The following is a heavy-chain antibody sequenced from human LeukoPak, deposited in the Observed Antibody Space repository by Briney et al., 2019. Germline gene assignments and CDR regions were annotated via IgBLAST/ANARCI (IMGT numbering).Heavy chain of an antibody. V-gene: IGHV1-2*02. CDR1: GYTFTGYY. J-gene: IGHJ4*02. CDR3: AREGSGYDPFYYFDY. D-gene: IGHD5-12*01. CDR2: INPNSGGT. Sequence: ASVTVSCKASGYTFTGYYMHWVRQAPGQGLEWMGWINPNSGGTNYAQKFQGRVTMTRDTSISTAYMELSRLRSDDTAVYYCAREGSGYDPFYYFDYWGQGTLVTVSS.